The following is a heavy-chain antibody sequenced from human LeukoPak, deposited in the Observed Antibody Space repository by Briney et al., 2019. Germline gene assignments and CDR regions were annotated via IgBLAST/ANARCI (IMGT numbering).Heavy chain of an antibody. V-gene: IGHV4-59*01. CDR3: ARGYDFWPYYYGMDV. CDR1: GGSISSYY. J-gene: IGHJ6*02. Sequence: SETLSLTCTVSGGSISSYYWSWIRQPPGKGLEWIGYIYYSGSTNYNPSLKSRVTISVDTSKNQFSLKLSSVTAADTAVYYCARGYDFWPYYYGMDVWGQGTTVTVSS. CDR2: IYYSGST. D-gene: IGHD3-3*01.